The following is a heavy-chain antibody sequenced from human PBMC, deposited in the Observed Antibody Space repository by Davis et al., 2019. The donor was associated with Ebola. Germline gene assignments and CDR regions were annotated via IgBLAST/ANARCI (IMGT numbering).Heavy chain of an antibody. D-gene: IGHD3-3*01. CDR3: ARDKREFLEWLFNWFDP. J-gene: IGHJ5*02. CDR2: VRNKANSYTT. CDR1: GFIFSDHY. V-gene: IGHV3-72*01. Sequence: GESLKISCAASGFIFSDHYMDWVRQAPGKGLEWIGRVRNKANSYTTEYAASVKARFTISRDDSKNSLYLQMNSLRAEDTAVYYCARDKREFLEWLFNWFDPWGQGTLVTVSS.